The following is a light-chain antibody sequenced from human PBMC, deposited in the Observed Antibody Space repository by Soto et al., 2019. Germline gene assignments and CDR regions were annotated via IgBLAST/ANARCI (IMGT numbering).Light chain of an antibody. CDR2: VNS. CDR3: QSYDSSLSVV. V-gene: IGLV1-40*01. J-gene: IGLJ2*01. CDR1: SSNIGAGYD. Sequence: QSVLTQPPSVSGAPGQRVTISCTGSSSNIGAGYDVHWYQQLPGTAPKLLIYVNSNRPSGVPDRFSGSKSGTSASLAITGLQAEDEADYYCQSYDSSLSVVFGGGIKLTVL.